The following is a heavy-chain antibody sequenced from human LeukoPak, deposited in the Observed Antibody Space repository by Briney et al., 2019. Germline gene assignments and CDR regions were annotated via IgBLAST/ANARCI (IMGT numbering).Heavy chain of an antibody. V-gene: IGHV3-23*01. D-gene: IGHD3-10*01. Sequence: PGGSLRLSCAASGFTFSSYGMSWVRQAPGKGLEWVSAISGSGGSTYYADSVKGRFTISRDNSKNTLYLQMNSLRAEDTAVYYCAKDYYGSGRLFDYWGQGTLVTVSS. CDR1: GFTFSSYG. CDR2: ISGSGGST. J-gene: IGHJ4*02. CDR3: AKDYYGSGRLFDY.